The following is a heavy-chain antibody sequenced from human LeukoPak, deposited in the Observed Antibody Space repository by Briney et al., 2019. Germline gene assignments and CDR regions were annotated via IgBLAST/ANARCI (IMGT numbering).Heavy chain of an antibody. CDR1: GDSISSGSYY. D-gene: IGHD4-17*01. V-gene: IGHV4-61*02. Sequence: SQTLSLTCIVSGDSISSGSYYWTWLRQPAGKGLEWIGRIHTSGNTNYSPSLKSRVTISRDTSKNQFSLRLTSVTAADTAVYYCVRDWNGDYVDYWGQGTRATVSS. CDR3: VRDWNGDYVDY. J-gene: IGHJ4*02. CDR2: IHTSGNT.